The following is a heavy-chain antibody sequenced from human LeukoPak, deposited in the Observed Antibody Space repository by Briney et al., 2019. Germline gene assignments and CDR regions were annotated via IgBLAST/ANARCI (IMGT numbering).Heavy chain of an antibody. V-gene: IGHV3-30*18. Sequence: GRSLRLSCAASGFTFSSYGMHWVRQAPGKGLEWVAVISYDGSNKYYADSVKGRFTISRDNSKNTLYPQMNSLRAEDTAVYYCAKDLGFGYYYYGMDVWGKGTTVTVSS. J-gene: IGHJ6*04. D-gene: IGHD3-10*01. CDR3: AKDLGFGYYYYGMDV. CDR1: GFTFSSYG. CDR2: ISYDGSNK.